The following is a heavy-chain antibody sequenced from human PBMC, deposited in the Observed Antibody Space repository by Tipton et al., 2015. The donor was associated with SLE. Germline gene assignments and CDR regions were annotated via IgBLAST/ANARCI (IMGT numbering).Heavy chain of an antibody. J-gene: IGHJ4*02. CDR1: GFTFSYYG. V-gene: IGHV3-30*02. CDR3: AKDVGEHPYPNY. D-gene: IGHD2-15*01. Sequence: GSLRLSCAASGFTFSYYGMHWVRQAPGKGLEWVSFIRFDGSNKYYADSVKGRFTISRDNSENTLYLQMNSLRAEDTAVYYCAKDVGEHPYPNYWGQGTLVTVSS. CDR2: IRFDGSNK.